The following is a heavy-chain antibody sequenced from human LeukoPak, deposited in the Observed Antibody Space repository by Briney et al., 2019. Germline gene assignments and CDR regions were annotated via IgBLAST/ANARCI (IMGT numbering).Heavy chain of an antibody. J-gene: IGHJ4*02. V-gene: IGHV4-34*01. CDR2: IYESGTT. CDR1: GESLNSYY. Sequence: SETLSLTCAVYGESLNSYYWSWVRQPPGEGLEWIGEIYESGTTEYNPSLKSRVTISMVPSKQQYSLSLSSVTAADTAVYYCARGAWATRLGSWGLGTPVIVSS. CDR3: ARGAWATRLGS. D-gene: IGHD2-15*01.